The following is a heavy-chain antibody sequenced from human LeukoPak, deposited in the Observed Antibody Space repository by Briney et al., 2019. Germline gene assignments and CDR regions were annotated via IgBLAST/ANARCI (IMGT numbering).Heavy chain of an antibody. CDR3: ARAEYSSSSAFLGVSDYGMDV. J-gene: IGHJ6*02. V-gene: IGHV1-18*01. D-gene: IGHD6-6*01. CDR1: GYTFTSYG. Sequence: ASVKVSCKASGYTFTSYGISWVRQAPGQGLEWMGWISAYNGNTNYAQKLQGRVTMTTDTSTSTAYMELRSLRSDDTAVYYCARAEYSSSSAFLGVSDYGMDVWGQGTTVTVSS. CDR2: ISAYNGNT.